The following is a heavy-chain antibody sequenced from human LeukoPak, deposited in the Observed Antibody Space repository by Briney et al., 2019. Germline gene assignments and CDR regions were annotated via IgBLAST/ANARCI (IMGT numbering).Heavy chain of an antibody. CDR3: AKDQRGYSDTSGYTYFDY. V-gene: IGHV3-21*01. Sequence: GGSLRLSCVASGFTFSSYTLNWVRQAPGKGLEWVSSISSSSYIYYADSVKGRFTISRDNAKNSLYLQMNSLRAEDTAVYYCAKDQRGYSDTSGYTYFDYCGQGTLVTVSS. D-gene: IGHD3-22*01. J-gene: IGHJ4*02. CDR2: ISSSSYI. CDR1: GFTFSSYT.